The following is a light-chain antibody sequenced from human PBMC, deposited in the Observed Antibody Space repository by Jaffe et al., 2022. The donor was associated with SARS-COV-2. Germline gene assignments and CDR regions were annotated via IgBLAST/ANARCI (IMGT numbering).Light chain of an antibody. V-gene: IGKV1-12*01. CDR2: VAS. CDR3: QQAYRFPLT. Sequence: DIQMTQSPSSVSASVGDRLTITCRASQGVSRALSWYQQKPGKAPKLLIAVASGLHAGVPSRFTGSGSGTEFTLTISSLQPEDAATYYCQQAYRFPLTFGGGTKVEIK. J-gene: IGKJ4*01. CDR1: QGVSRA.